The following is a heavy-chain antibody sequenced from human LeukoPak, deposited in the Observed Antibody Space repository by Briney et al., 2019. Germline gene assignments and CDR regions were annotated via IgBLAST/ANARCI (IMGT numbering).Heavy chain of an antibody. Sequence: GRSLGLSCAASGFTLSSYGMHWVRQAPGKGLEWVAVIWYDGSNKYYADSVKGRFTISRDNSKNTLYLQMNSLRAEDTAVYYCARQVGALDYWGQGTLVTVSS. CDR1: GFTLSSYG. CDR2: IWYDGSNK. CDR3: ARQVGALDY. J-gene: IGHJ4*02. V-gene: IGHV3-33*01. D-gene: IGHD1-26*01.